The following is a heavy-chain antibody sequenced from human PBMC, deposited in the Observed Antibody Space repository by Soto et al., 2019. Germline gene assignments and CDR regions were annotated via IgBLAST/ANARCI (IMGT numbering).Heavy chain of an antibody. CDR1: GFTFSSYA. CDR2: ISGSGGST. V-gene: IGHV3-23*01. Sequence: GSLRLSCAASGFTFSSYAMSWVRQAPGKGLEWVSAISGSGGSTYYADSVKGRFTISRDNSNKMVYLQMNSLRAEDTAVYYCVRDLASTTIPNYWGQGTLVTVSS. CDR3: VRDLASTTIPNY. J-gene: IGHJ4*02. D-gene: IGHD4-17*01.